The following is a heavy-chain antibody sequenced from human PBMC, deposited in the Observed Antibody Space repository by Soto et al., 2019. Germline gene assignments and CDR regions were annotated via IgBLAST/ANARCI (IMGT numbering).Heavy chain of an antibody. CDR1: GGSFSGYY. J-gene: IGHJ5*02. CDR3: ERNDRRNVRFDP. D-gene: IGHD1-1*01. Sequence: QVQLQQWGAGLLKPSETLSLTCAVYGGSFSGYYWSWIRQPPGKGLEWIGEINHSGSTNYNPSLKSRVTISVDTSKNQFSLKLSSVTAADTAVYYCERNDRRNVRFDPWGQGTLVTVSS. CDR2: INHSGST. V-gene: IGHV4-34*01.